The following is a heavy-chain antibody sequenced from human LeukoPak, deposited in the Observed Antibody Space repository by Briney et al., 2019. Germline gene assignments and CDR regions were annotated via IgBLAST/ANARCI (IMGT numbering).Heavy chain of an antibody. CDR3: ATSTYCSGGSCYSRSLQY. V-gene: IGHV3-74*01. D-gene: IGHD2-15*01. J-gene: IGHJ4*02. Sequence: GGSLRLSCAASGFTFSSYWMHCVRQAPGKGLVWVSRINIDGSSTNYADSVKCRFTISRDNVKITLYMQMNSLRAEATAVYYCATSTYCSGGSCYSRSLQYWGQGTLVTVSS. CDR1: GFTFSSYW. CDR2: INIDGSST.